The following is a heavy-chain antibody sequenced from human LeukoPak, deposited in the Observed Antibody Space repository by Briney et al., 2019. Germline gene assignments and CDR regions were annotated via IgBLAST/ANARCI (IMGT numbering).Heavy chain of an antibody. V-gene: IGHV3-23*01. CDR3: ARVIRLPCGSVFDGFDI. CDR1: GFTFRSHA. D-gene: IGHD5-12*01. Sequence: GGCLRLSCAASGFTFRSHAMSWVRQAPGKGLGWVSSMSGSGDVTYYADSVKGRFTISRDNSKNMLYLQMNSLRVEDTAVYSCARVIRLPCGSVFDGFDIWGDGTMVTVSS. CDR2: MSGSGDVT. J-gene: IGHJ3*02.